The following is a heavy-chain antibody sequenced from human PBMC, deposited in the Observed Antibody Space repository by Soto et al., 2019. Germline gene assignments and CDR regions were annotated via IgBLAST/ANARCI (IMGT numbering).Heavy chain of an antibody. J-gene: IGHJ4*02. Sequence: GGSLRLSCAASGFTFPSYAMTWVRQAPGKGLERVSTISGSGGNTDYADSVKGRFTISRDNSNNTLYLQMDSLRAEDSAIYYCARGSSFYYYWGQGTLVTVSS. CDR3: ARGSSFYYY. D-gene: IGHD3-22*01. CDR1: GFTFPSYA. CDR2: ISGSGGNT. V-gene: IGHV3-23*01.